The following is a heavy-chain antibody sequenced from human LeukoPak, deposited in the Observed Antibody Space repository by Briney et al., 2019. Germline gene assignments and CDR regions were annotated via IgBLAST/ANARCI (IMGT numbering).Heavy chain of an antibody. CDR1: GGSISSSSHY. J-gene: IGHJ4*02. CDR2: ISESGTT. V-gene: IGHV4-39*01. D-gene: IGHD3-10*01. Sequence: PSQTLSLTCTVSGGSISSSSHYWAGIRQPPGKGLEWLATISESGTTYYNPSLKSRITISVDTSKNQFSLKLGSVTAADTAVFYCARYSGSYFDYWGQGTLVTVSS. CDR3: ARYSGSYFDY.